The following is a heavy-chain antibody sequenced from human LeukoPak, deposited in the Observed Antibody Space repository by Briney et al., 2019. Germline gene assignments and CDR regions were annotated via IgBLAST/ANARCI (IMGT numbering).Heavy chain of an antibody. Sequence: SETLSLTCTVSGGSISSYYWSWIRQPAGKGLEWIGRIYTSGSTNYNPSLKSRVTMSVDTSKNQFALKLSSVTAADTAVYYCASSGAYGDYVGYWGQGTLVTVSS. V-gene: IGHV4-4*07. J-gene: IGHJ4*02. CDR1: GGSISSYY. CDR2: IYTSGST. CDR3: ASSGAYGDYVGY. D-gene: IGHD4-17*01.